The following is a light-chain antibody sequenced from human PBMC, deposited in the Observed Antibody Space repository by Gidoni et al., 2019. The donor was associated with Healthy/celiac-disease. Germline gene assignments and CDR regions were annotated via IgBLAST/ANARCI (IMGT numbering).Light chain of an antibody. CDR3: SSYAGSNNFV. V-gene: IGLV2-8*01. J-gene: IGLJ2*01. Sequence: QSALTQPPSASGSPGQSVTISCTGTSSDVGGYNYVSWYQQHPGKAPKLMIYEVSKRPSGVPDRFSGSKSGNTASLTGSGLQAEDEADYYCSSYAGSNNFVFGGGTKLIVL. CDR2: EVS. CDR1: SSDVGGYNY.